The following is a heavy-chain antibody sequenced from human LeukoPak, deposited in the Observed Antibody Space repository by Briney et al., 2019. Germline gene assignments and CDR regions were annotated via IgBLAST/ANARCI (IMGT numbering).Heavy chain of an antibody. CDR1: GFTFSSYG. J-gene: IGHJ3*02. V-gene: IGHV3-30*18. D-gene: IGHD3-22*01. CDR2: ISYDGSNK. Sequence: GGSLRLSCAASGFTFSSYGMHWVRQAPGKGLEWVAVISYDGSNKYYADSVKGRFTISRDNSKNTLYLQMNSLRAEDTAVYYCAKPSGYYSGLVFDIWGQGTMVTVSS. CDR3: AKPSGYYSGLVFDI.